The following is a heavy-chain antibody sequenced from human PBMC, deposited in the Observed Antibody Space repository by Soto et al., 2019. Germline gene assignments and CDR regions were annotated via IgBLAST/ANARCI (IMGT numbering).Heavy chain of an antibody. J-gene: IGHJ4*02. D-gene: IGHD6-19*01. V-gene: IGHV3-30*18. CDR3: AKDSGIAVAGTGDFDY. CDR2: ISYDGSNK. Sequence: QVQLVESGGGVVQPGRSLRLSCAASGFTFSSYGMHWVRQAPGKGLEWVAVISYDGSNKYYADSVKGRFTISRDNSKNTLYLQMNSLRAEDTAVYYCAKDSGIAVAGTGDFDYWGQGTLVTVSS. CDR1: GFTFSSYG.